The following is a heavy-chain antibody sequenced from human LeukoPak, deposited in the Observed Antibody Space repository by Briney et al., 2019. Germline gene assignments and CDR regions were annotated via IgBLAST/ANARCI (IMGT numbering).Heavy chain of an antibody. D-gene: IGHD2-15*01. CDR3: ARVLVVVVGINLFDP. J-gene: IGHJ5*02. V-gene: IGHV1-2*02. Sequence: ASVKVSCKASGYTFTCYYMHWVRQAPGQGLEWMGWINPNSGGTNFAQKFRGRVTITRDTSSRTAYMELSRLRSDDTAVYYCARVLVVVVGINLFDPWGQGTLVTVYS. CDR1: GYTFTCYY. CDR2: INPNSGGT.